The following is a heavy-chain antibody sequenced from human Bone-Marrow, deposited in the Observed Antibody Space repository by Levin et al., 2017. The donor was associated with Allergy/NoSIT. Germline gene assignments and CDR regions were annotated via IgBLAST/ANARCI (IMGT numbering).Heavy chain of an antibody. CDR2: ISYDGNHK. D-gene: IGHD4-17*01. CDR1: GFTVTSNG. J-gene: IGHJ1*01. V-gene: IGHV3-30*18. CDR3: AKVPNNGDYARGHFQH. Sequence: SCAASGFTVTSNGMHWVRQAPGKGLEWVAVISYDGNHKYYADSVKGRFTISRDNSKNTLYLHMNSLRAEDTAVYYCAKVPNNGDYARGHFQHWGQGTLVTVSS.